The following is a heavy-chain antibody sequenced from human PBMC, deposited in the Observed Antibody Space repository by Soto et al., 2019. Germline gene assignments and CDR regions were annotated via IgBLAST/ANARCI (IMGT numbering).Heavy chain of an antibody. CDR3: ARSSMILPQNDAFDI. Sequence: SETLSLTCTVSGGSISSYYWIWIRQPPGKGLEWIGYIYYSGSTNYNPSLKSRVTISVDTSKNQFSLKLSSVTAADTAVYYCARSSMILPQNDAFDIWGQGTMVTVSS. J-gene: IGHJ3*02. V-gene: IGHV4-59*01. CDR1: GGSISSYY. D-gene: IGHD3-16*01. CDR2: IYYSGST.